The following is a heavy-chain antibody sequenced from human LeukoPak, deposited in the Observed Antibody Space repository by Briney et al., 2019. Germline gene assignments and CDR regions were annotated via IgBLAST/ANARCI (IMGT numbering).Heavy chain of an antibody. CDR1: GHSLSELS. CDR3: TTRSGDFWSGFVN. D-gene: IGHD3-3*01. CDR2: FDPEEAKM. Sequence: ASVKVSCKVSGHSLSELSIQWVRQAPGKGLECLGGFDPEEAKMVYAQNFQGRVTMTEDTPTQTAYMELSGLTSDDTAVYYCTTRSGDFWSGFVNWGQGTLVTVSS. V-gene: IGHV1-24*01. J-gene: IGHJ4*02.